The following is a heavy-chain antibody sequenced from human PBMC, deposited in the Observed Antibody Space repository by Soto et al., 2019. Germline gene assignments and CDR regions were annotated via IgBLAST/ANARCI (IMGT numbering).Heavy chain of an antibody. D-gene: IGHD5-18*01. CDR2: ISYDGSNK. CDR3: AREMSLNTAMVTDYYYGMDV. V-gene: IGHV3-30-3*01. J-gene: IGHJ6*02. Sequence: GGSLRLSCAASGFTFSNYWMHWVRQAPGKGLEWVAVISYDGSNKYYADSVKGRFTISRDNSKNTLYLQMNSLRAEDTAVYYCAREMSLNTAMVTDYYYGMDVWGQGTTVTVSS. CDR1: GFTFSNYW.